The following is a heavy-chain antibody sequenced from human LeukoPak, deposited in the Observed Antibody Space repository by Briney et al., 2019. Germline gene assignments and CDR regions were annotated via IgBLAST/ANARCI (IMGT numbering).Heavy chain of an antibody. D-gene: IGHD2-2*01. CDR1: GCTVSTYY. CDR3: SRGLGYSTSTTCLLPFDY. V-gene: IGHV3-53*01. Sequence: GGSLRLSCAASGCTVSTYYMTWVRQALGKGLECVSVIYSGGSTSYADSVKGRFTVSRDNSNHTMSLQMNSLRAAADTATYCSRGLGYSTSTTCLLPFDYWGQGTLVTVSS. CDR2: IYSGGST. J-gene: IGHJ4*02.